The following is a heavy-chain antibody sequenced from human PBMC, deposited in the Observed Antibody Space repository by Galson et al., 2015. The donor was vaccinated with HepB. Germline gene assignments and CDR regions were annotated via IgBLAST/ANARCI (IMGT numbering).Heavy chain of an antibody. V-gene: IGHV3-74*01. CDR1: GFTFSSYW. J-gene: IGHJ5*02. D-gene: IGHD6-6*01. CDR2: INSDGSST. Sequence: SLRLSCAASGFTFSSYWMHWVRQAPGKGLVWVSRINSDGSSTNYADSVKGRFTISRDNAKNTLYLQLNSLRAEDTAVYYCARGGSSSSVGNDRWGQGTLVTVSS. CDR3: ARGGSSSSVGNDR.